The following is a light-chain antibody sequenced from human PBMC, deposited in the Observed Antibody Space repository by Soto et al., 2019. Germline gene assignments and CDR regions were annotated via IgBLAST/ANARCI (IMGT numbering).Light chain of an antibody. CDR2: YDN. V-gene: IGLV1-44*01. J-gene: IGLJ1*01. CDR1: NSNVGSNP. CDR3: AAWDDSRNGRV. Sequence: QSVLTQPPSASGTPGQRVTISCSGSNSNVGSNPVNWYQQLPGTAPKLLIYYDNIRPSGVPDRISGSKSGTSASLAISGLQADDEADYYCAAWDDSRNGRVFGTGTKLTVL.